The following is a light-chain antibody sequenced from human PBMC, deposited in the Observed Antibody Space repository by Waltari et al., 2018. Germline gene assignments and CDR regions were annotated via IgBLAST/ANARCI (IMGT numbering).Light chain of an antibody. Sequence: SSELTQPPSVSVSPGQTATITCPGAVFPKQSRHWYPPKPGQAPALVIYEDTERPSGIPERFSGSSSGTAVTLTISGVQAEDEAHYYCQSADNSGTYVIFGGGTKLTVL. CDR2: EDT. CDR3: QSADNSGTYVI. CDR1: VFPKQS. J-gene: IGLJ2*01. V-gene: IGLV3-25*03.